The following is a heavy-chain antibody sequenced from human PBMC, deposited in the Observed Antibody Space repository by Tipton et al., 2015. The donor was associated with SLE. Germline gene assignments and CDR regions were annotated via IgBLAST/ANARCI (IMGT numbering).Heavy chain of an antibody. J-gene: IGHJ4*01. Sequence: SLRLSCAASGFTFSSYWMSWARQAPGKGLEWVANIKQDGSEKYYVDSVKGRFTISRDNAKNSLYLQINSLRPDDTAVYYCARGLAAAGLDYWGQGTLVTVSS. CDR3: ARGLAAAGLDY. CDR2: IKQDGSEK. D-gene: IGHD6-13*01. V-gene: IGHV3-7*04. CDR1: GFTFSSYW.